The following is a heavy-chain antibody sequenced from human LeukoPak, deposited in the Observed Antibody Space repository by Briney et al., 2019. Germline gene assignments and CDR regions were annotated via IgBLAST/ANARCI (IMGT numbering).Heavy chain of an antibody. J-gene: IGHJ4*02. CDR2: ISGSGGST. Sequence: PGGSLRLSCAASGFTFSSYAMSWVRQAPGKGLEWVSAISGSGGSTYHADSVKGRFTISRDNSKNTLYLQMNSLRAEDTAVYYCAKALIRYSYGESFDYWGQGTLVTVSS. CDR1: GFTFSSYA. V-gene: IGHV3-23*01. D-gene: IGHD5-18*01. CDR3: AKALIRYSYGESFDY.